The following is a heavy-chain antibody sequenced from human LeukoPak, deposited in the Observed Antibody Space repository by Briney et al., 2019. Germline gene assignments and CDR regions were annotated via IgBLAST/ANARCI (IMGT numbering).Heavy chain of an antibody. J-gene: IGHJ3*02. CDR3: ARAKYGIIGAFDI. D-gene: IGHD3-10*01. CDR2: IKQDGSEK. CDR1: GFTFSSYW. V-gene: IGHV3-7*01. Sequence: PGGSLRLSCAASGFTFSSYWMSWVRQAPGKGLEWVANIKQDGSEKYYVDSVKGRFTISRDNAKNSLYLQMNSLRAEDTAVYYCARAKYGIIGAFDIWGQGTMVTVSS.